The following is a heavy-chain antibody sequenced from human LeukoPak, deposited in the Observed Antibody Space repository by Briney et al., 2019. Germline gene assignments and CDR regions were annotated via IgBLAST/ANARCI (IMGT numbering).Heavy chain of an antibody. J-gene: IGHJ4*02. CDR1: GFTFNNAW. CDR3: AKDLWDTAMVTDY. CDR2: IKSKTDGGTT. D-gene: IGHD5-18*01. V-gene: IGHV3-15*01. Sequence: GGSLRLSCAASGFTFNNAWMSWVRQAPGKGLEWVGRIKSKTDGGTTDYAAPVKGRFTISRDNSKNTLYLQMNSLRAEDTAVYYCAKDLWDTAMVTDYWGQGTLVTVSS.